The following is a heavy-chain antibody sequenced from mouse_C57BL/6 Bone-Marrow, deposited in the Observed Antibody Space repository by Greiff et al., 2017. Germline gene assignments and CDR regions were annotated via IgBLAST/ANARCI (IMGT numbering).Heavy chain of an antibody. CDR1: GYTFSSYW. V-gene: IGHV1-9*01. CDR3: ARNYGSGYPSYWYFDV. J-gene: IGHJ1*01. CDR2: ILPGSGST. Sequence: QVQLQQSGAELMKPGASVKISCKATGYTFSSYWIEWVKQRPGHGLEWIGEILPGSGSTNYNEKFKGKATFTADTSSNTAYMQLSSLTSEDSAVYYCARNYGSGYPSYWYFDVWGAGTTVTVSS. D-gene: IGHD1-1*01.